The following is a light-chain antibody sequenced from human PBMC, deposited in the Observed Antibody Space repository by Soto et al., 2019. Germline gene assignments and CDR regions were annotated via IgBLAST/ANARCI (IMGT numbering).Light chain of an antibody. Sequence: EIVMTQSPATLSVSPGERATLSCRASQSVSSSLAWYQQKPGQAPRLLIYGASTRATGIPARFSGSGSGTEFPLTISSLQSQDFAVYYCQQYNNWPQHPRTFGQGTKVEIK. CDR2: GAS. CDR1: QSVSSS. V-gene: IGKV3-15*01. J-gene: IGKJ1*01. CDR3: QQYNNWPQHPRT.